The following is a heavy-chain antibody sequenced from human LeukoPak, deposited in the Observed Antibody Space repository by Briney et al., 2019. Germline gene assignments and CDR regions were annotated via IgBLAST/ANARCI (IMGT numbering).Heavy chain of an antibody. D-gene: IGHD5-24*01. Sequence: GGSLRLSCVGSELTFSTYPMGWVRQAPGKGLEWVSAISGSGGSTFYADSVKGRFTISRDNSKNTLFLQMNSLGAEDTAIYYCATRGKDGYNANYYGMDVWGQGTTVTVSS. CDR1: ELTFSTYP. CDR2: ISGSGGST. CDR3: ATRGKDGYNANYYGMDV. V-gene: IGHV3-23*01. J-gene: IGHJ6*02.